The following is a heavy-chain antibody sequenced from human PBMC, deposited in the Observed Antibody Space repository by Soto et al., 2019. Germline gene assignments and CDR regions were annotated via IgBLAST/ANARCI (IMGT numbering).Heavy chain of an antibody. J-gene: IGHJ4*02. V-gene: IGHV4-31*03. Sequence: QVQLLESGPGLVKPSQTLSLICNVSGASISSGGYYWSWIRQRPGGVLEWVGFIYYSGVSHYNPSLTSRATISVDTSKNQFSLKLISVTAADTAVYYCGRTEWIQLWFDYCGQGALVTVS. CDR1: GASISSGGYY. CDR2: IYYSGVS. D-gene: IGHD5-18*01. CDR3: GRTEWIQLWFDY.